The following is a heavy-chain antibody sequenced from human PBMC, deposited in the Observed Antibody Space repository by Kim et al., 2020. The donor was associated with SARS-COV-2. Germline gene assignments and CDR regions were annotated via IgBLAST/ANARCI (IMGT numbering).Heavy chain of an antibody. CDR2: T. CDR3: ARLAADDAFDI. J-gene: IGHJ3*02. V-gene: IGHV1-3*01. D-gene: IGHD6-13*01. Sequence: TKYSQKFQGRVTITRDTSASTAYMELSSLRSEDTAVYYCARLAADDAFDIWGQGTMVTVSS.